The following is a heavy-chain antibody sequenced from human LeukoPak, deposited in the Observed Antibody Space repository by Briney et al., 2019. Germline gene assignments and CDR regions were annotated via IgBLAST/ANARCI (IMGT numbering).Heavy chain of an antibody. D-gene: IGHD3-10*01. CDR1: GGSISSYY. J-gene: IGHJ5*02. V-gene: IGHV4-59*01. Sequence: SETLSLTCIVSGGSISSYYWSWIRQPPGKGLEWIGYIHYSGSTSYNPSLRSRVTISVDTSKNQFSLRLSSVTAADTAVYYCAREFGKGWDWFDPWGQGTLVTVSS. CDR3: AREFGKGWDWFDP. CDR2: IHYSGST.